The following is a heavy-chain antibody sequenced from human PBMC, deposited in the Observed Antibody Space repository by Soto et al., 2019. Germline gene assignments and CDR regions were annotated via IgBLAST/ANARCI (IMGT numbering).Heavy chain of an antibody. CDR2: FSGGGGRT. CDR3: AKEGEQLAGGYFDY. D-gene: IGHD1-26*01. CDR1: GFTFNNYA. V-gene: IGHV3-23*01. Sequence: PGGSLRLSCAASGFTFNNYAMGWVRQAPGKGLEWVSGFSGGGGRTYYGDSVKGRFTISRDNSKNTLFLQMNSLRAEDTAVYYCAKEGEQLAGGYFDYWGQGTLVTVSS. J-gene: IGHJ4*02.